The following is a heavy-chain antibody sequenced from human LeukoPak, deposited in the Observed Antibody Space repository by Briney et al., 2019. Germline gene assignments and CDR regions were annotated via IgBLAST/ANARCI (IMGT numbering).Heavy chain of an antibody. CDR3: AGEGWEQTGYHFYYMDV. D-gene: IGHD1-26*01. CDR2: IYTSGST. V-gene: IGHV4-61*02. CDR1: GGSITSAGHY. J-gene: IGHJ6*03. Sequence: PSETLSLTCTVSGGSITSAGHYWSWIRQSAGAGLEWIGRIYTSGSTNYNPSLKSRVTISVDTSKNQFSLKLSSVTAADTAVYYCAGEGWEQTGYHFYYMDVWGKGTTVTVSS.